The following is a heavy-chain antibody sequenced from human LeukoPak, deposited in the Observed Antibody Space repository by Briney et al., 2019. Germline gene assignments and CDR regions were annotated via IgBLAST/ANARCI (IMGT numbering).Heavy chain of an antibody. D-gene: IGHD3-10*01. CDR2: IYYSGST. Sequence: SETLSLTCTVSGGSISSSSYYWGWIHQPPGKGLEWIGSIYYSGSTYYNPSLKSRVTISVDTSKNQFSLKLSSVTAADTAVYYCARQAQLWFGEFPYWGQGTLVTVSS. CDR3: ARQAQLWFGEFPY. J-gene: IGHJ4*02. CDR1: GGSISSSSYY. V-gene: IGHV4-39*01.